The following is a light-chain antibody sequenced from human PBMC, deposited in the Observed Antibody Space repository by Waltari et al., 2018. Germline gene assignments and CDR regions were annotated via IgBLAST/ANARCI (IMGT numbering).Light chain of an antibody. Sequence: QSALTQPASVSGSPGPSITISCTGTSSDVAISNYVSWYQQPPGKAPKLMIYDVSNRPSGVSNRFSGSKSGNTASLTISGLQAEDEADYYCSSYTSSSTVFGGGTKLTVL. V-gene: IGLV2-14*03. CDR1: SSDVAISNY. CDR2: DVS. CDR3: SSYTSSSTV. J-gene: IGLJ2*01.